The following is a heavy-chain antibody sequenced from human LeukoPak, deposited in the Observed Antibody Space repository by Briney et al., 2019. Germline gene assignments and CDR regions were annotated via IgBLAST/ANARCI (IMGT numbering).Heavy chain of an antibody. CDR3: ARGWWEPFDY. Sequence: PSETLSLTCAVYGGSFSGYYWSWLRQPPGKGLEWIREINHSGRTKYNPSLKSRVTISVDTPKNHFSLKLRSVTAADTAVYYCARGWWEPFDYWGQGTLVTVSS. D-gene: IGHD1-26*01. CDR1: GGSFSGYY. CDR2: INHSGRT. V-gene: IGHV4-34*01. J-gene: IGHJ4*02.